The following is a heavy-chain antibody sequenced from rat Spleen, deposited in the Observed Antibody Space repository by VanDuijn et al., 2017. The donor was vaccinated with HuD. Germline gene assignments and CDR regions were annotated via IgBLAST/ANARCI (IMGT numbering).Heavy chain of an antibody. J-gene: IGHJ2*01. CDR2: ISYDDTST. V-gene: IGHV5-20*01. CDR3: ARQGPFDY. CDR1: GFTFSDYY. Sequence: EVQLVESGGGLVQPGRSLKLSCAASGFTFSDYYMAWVRQAPTKGLEWVASISYDDTSTHYRDSVKGRFTISRDIAKSSLFLQMDSLRSEDTATYYCARQGPFDYWGQGVMVTVSS.